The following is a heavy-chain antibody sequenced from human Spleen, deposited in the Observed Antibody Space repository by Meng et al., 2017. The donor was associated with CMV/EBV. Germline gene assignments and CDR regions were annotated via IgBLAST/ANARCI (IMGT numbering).Heavy chain of an antibody. J-gene: IGHJ5*02. V-gene: IGHV3-53*01. CDR2: IYSGGTT. CDR1: DVTVISNY. CDR3: ARQLDTRTWDNWFDP. Sequence: SDVTVISNYMSWVRQAPGKGLEWVSVIYSGGTTYYADSVKGRFTISRDNSKNTLYLQMNSLKASDTAMYYCARQLDTRTWDNWFDPWGQGTLVTVSS. D-gene: IGHD2-2*01.